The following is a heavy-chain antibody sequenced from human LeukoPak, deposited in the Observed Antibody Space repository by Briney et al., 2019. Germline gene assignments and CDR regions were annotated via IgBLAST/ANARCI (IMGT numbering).Heavy chain of an antibody. CDR3: ARDPSRPYSSSWLDY. J-gene: IGHJ4*02. CDR1: GXTFSSYG. D-gene: IGHD6-13*01. CDR2: IWYDGSNK. V-gene: IGHV3-33*01. Sequence: SGGSLRLSWAASGXTFSSYGMHWVRQAPGKGLEWVAVIWYDGSNKYYADSVKGRFTISRDNSKNTLYLQMNSLRAEDTAVCYCARDPSRPYSSSWLDYWGQGTLVTVSS.